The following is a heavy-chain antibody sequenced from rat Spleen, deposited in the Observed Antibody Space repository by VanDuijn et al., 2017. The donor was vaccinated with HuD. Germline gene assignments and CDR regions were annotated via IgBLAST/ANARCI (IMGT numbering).Heavy chain of an antibody. V-gene: IGHV5S23*01. CDR2: ISTSGGST. J-gene: IGHJ3*01. CDR1: GFTFSNYD. D-gene: IGHD4-3*01. CDR3: VRQDTSGYSNWFTY. Sequence: EVQLVESDGGLVQPGRSLKLSCAASGFTFSNYDMAWVRQAPTKGLEWVASISTSGGSTYYRDSVKGRFTVSRDNAKSTLYLQMDSLRSEDTATFYCVRQDTSGYSNWFTYWGQGTLVTVSS.